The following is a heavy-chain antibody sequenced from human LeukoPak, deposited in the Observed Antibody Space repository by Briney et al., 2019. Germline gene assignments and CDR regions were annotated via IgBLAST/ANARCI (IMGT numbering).Heavy chain of an antibody. CDR3: AKGPSITMIRGGQWYYYMDV. CDR2: ISGSGGST. D-gene: IGHD3-10*01. Sequence: GGSLRLSCAASGFTFSSYAMSWVRQAPGKGLEWVSAISGSGGSTYYADSVKGRFTISRDNSKNTLYLQMNSLRAEDTAVYYCAKGPSITMIRGGQWYYYMDVWGKGTTVTISS. CDR1: GFTFSSYA. V-gene: IGHV3-23*01. J-gene: IGHJ6*03.